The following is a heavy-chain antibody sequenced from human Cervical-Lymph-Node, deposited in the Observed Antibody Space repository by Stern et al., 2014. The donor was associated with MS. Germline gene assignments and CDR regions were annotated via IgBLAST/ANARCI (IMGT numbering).Heavy chain of an antibody. Sequence: VQLVESGPGLVKPSQTLSLTCTVSGGSISSGSDYWSWIRQPVGKGLEWIGRIHPSGSAFYTPSLKSRVTISTAPSMTQFSLELTSATAADTAIYYCASGYRIFDYWGQGILVTVSS. CDR3: ASGYRIFDY. CDR1: GGSISSGSDY. D-gene: IGHD5-18*01. V-gene: IGHV4-61*02. J-gene: IGHJ4*02. CDR2: IHPSGSA.